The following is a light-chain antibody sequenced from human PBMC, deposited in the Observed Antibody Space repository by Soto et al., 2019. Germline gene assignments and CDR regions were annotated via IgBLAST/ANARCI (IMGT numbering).Light chain of an antibody. CDR1: EDINSR. CDR2: AAF. V-gene: IGKV1-12*01. Sequence: DIQMTQSPSSVSASVGARVTISCRASEDINSRLAWYQQKPGNAPKLLIYAAFILQSGVPSRFSGYGSGTDFTLSISSLQPEDFATYYCQQADSFPITFGQGTRLEIK. CDR3: QQADSFPIT. J-gene: IGKJ5*01.